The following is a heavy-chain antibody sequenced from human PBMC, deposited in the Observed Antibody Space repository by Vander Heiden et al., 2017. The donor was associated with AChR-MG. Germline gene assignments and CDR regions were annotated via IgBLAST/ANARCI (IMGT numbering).Heavy chain of an antibody. CDR3: AKTDVVVVILDAFDI. V-gene: IGHV3-23*01. CDR1: GLPFSSYA. CDR2: ISGSGGST. J-gene: IGHJ3*02. D-gene: IGHD3-22*01. Sequence: EVQLLESGGGLVQPGGSLRLSCAASGLPFSSYARRWVRQAPGKGLEWVSAISGSGGSTYYADSGKGRFTISRDNSKNTLYLQMNSLRAEDTAVYYCAKTDVVVVILDAFDIWGQGTMVTVSS.